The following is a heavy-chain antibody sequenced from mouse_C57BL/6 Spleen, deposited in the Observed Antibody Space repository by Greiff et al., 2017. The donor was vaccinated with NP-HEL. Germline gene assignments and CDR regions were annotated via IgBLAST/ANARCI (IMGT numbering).Heavy chain of an antibody. J-gene: IGHJ2*01. Sequence: ESGPGLVKPSQSLSLTCSVTGYSITSGYYWNWIRQFPGNKLEWMGYISYDGSNNYNPSLKNRISITRDTSKNQFFLKLNSVTTEDTATYYCARDKRANWEYFDYWGQGTTLTVSS. D-gene: IGHD4-1*01. CDR1: GYSITSGYY. V-gene: IGHV3-6*01. CDR2: ISYDGSN. CDR3: ARDKRANWEYFDY.